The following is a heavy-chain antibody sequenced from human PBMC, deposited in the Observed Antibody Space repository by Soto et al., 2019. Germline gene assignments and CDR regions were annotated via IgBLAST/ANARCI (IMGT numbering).Heavy chain of an antibody. CDR1: GFTFSSYG. CDR2: IWYDGSNK. J-gene: IGHJ4*02. D-gene: IGHD6-19*01. CDR3: ARDVSPVVAGTKIDY. Sequence: PGGSLRLSCAASGFTFSSYGMHWVRQAPGKGLEWVAVIWYDGSNKYYADSVKGRFTISRDNSKNTLYLQMNSLRAEDTAVYYCARDVSPVVAGTKIDYWGQGTLVTVSS. V-gene: IGHV3-33*01.